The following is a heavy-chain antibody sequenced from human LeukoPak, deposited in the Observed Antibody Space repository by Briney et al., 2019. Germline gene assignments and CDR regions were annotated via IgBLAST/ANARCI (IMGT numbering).Heavy chain of an antibody. D-gene: IGHD6-19*01. V-gene: IGHV3-30-3*01. CDR3: ARESAVAGYFDY. J-gene: IGHJ4*02. Sequence: GGSLRLSCAASGFTFSSYAMHWVRQAPGKGLEWVAVISYDGSNKYYADSVKGRFTISRDNSKNTLYPQMNSLRAEDTAVYYCARESAVAGYFDYWGQGTLVTVSS. CDR1: GFTFSSYA. CDR2: ISYDGSNK.